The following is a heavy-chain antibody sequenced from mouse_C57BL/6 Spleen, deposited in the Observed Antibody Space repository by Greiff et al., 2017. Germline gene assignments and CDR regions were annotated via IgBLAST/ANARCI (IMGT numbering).Heavy chain of an antibody. Sequence: QVQLQQPGAELVRPGSSVKLSCKASGYTFTSYWMHWVKQRPIQGLEWIGNIDPSDSETHYNQKFKDKATLTVDKSSSTAYMQLSSLTSEDSAVYYCARSHYYGSSPPWFAYWGQGTLVTVSA. CDR1: GYTFTSYW. V-gene: IGHV1-52*01. CDR2: IDPSDSET. CDR3: ARSHYYGSSPPWFAY. D-gene: IGHD1-1*01. J-gene: IGHJ3*01.